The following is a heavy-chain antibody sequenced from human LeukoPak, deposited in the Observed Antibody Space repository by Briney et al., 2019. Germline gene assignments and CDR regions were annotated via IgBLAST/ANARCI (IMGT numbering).Heavy chain of an antibody. CDR3: ARPSRSISTAGAFDI. J-gene: IGHJ3*02. D-gene: IGHD3-10*01. V-gene: IGHV4-59*01. Sequence: ASETLSLTCTVSGGSISGYYWSWIRQPPGKGLEWIGYIYHNGGTNYNPSLQSRLTISIDTSKNQFSLKLSSVTAADTAVYYCARPSRSISTAGAFDIWGQGTMVTVSS. CDR2: IYHNGGT. CDR1: GGSISGYY.